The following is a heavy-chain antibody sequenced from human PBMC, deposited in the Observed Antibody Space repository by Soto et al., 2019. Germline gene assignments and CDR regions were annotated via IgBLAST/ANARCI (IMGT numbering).Heavy chain of an antibody. J-gene: IGHJ4*02. CDR2: IDWDDDK. D-gene: IGHD4-17*01. CDR3: ARMGYGGNSGWYFDY. CDR1: GFSLSTSGMC. Sequence: SGPTLVNPTQTLTLTCTLSGFSLSTSGMCVSWIRQPPGKALEWLALIDWDDDKYYSTSLKTRLTISKDTSKNQVVLTMTNMDPVDTATYYCARMGYGGNSGWYFDYWGQGTLVTVSS. V-gene: IGHV2-70*01.